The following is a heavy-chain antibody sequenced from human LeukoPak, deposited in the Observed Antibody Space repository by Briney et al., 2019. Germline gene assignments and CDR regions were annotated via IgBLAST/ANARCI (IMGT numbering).Heavy chain of an antibody. CDR1: GGSISSSSYY. Sequence: SETLSLTCTVSGGSISSSSYYWGWIRQPPGKGLEWIGNIYYSGSTYYNPSLKSRVTISVDTSKNQFSLKLSSVTAADTAVYYCARTHYSSGWTSDYWDQGTRVTVSS. CDR2: IYYSGST. D-gene: IGHD6-19*01. V-gene: IGHV4-39*01. J-gene: IGHJ4*02. CDR3: ARTHYSSGWTSDY.